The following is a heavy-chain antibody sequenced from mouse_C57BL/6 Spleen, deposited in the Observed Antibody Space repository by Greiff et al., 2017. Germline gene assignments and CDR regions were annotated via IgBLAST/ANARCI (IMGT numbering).Heavy chain of an antibody. D-gene: IGHD1-1*01. V-gene: IGHV1-80*01. J-gene: IGHJ1*03. CDR3: ARAPYYGSRGYWYFDV. CDR1: GYAFSSYW. CDR2: IYPGDGDT. Sequence: QVQLQQSGAELVKPGASVKISCKASGYAFSSYWMNWVKQRPGKGLEWIGQIYPGDGDTNYNGKFKGKATLTADKSSSTAYMQLSSLTSEDSAVYFCARAPYYGSRGYWYFDVWGTGTTVTVSS.